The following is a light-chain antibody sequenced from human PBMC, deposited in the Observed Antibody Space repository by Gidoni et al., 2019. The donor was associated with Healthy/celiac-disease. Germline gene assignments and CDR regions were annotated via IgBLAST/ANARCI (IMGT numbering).Light chain of an antibody. CDR2: KAS. V-gene: IGKV1-5*03. Sequence: EIQMTQSPSTLSASVGDRVTITCRVSQSISSWLAWYQQKPGQAPKLLIYKASSLESGVPSRFSGSGSGTEFTLTISSLQPDDFATYYCQQYNSYSPPWAFGQGTKVEIK. CDR1: QSISSW. CDR3: QQYNSYSPPWA. J-gene: IGKJ1*01.